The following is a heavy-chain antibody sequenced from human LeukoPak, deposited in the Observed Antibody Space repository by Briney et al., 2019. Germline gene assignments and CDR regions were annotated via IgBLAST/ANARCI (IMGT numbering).Heavy chain of an antibody. V-gene: IGHV3-9*01. Sequence: PGRSLRLSCAAPGFTFDDYAMHWVRQAPGKGLEWVSGISWNSGSIGYADSVKGRFTISRDNAKNSLYLQMNSLRAEDTALYYCAKAMGLVVLNPAFDIWGQGTMVTVSS. CDR3: AKAMGLVVLNPAFDI. J-gene: IGHJ3*02. CDR1: GFTFDDYA. CDR2: ISWNSGSI. D-gene: IGHD6-19*01.